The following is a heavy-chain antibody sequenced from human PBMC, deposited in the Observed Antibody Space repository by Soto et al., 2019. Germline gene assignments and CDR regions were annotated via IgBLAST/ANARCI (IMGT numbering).Heavy chain of an antibody. V-gene: IGHV4-59*01. CDR2: IYYTRST. Sequence: GVISIYYWSWTRKTPGKGLEWIGYIYYTRSTNYNPSLKTRVAISMDTSKNQFSLNLSSVTAADTAVYYCAGAPNWAYFDFWSLGTLVTVSS. CDR3: AGAPNWAYFDF. CDR1: GVISIYY. J-gene: IGHJ4*02. D-gene: IGHD7-27*01.